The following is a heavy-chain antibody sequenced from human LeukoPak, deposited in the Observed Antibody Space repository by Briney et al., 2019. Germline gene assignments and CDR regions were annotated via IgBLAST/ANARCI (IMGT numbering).Heavy chain of an antibody. CDR1: GASISSSSYY. CDR3: ASGSYYNGGYYFDY. D-gene: IGHD3-10*01. J-gene: IGHJ4*02. Sequence: KTSETLSLTCTVSGASISSSSYYWGWIRQPPGKGLEWIGSIYYSGSTYYNPSLKSRVTISVDTSKNQFSLKLSSVTAADTAVYYCASGSYYNGGYYFDYWGQGTLVTVSS. V-gene: IGHV4-39*01. CDR2: IYYSGST.